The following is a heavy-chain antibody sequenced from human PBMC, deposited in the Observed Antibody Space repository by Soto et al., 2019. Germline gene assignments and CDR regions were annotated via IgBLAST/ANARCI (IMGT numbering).Heavy chain of an antibody. CDR2: FDPEDGET. Sequence: VASVKVSCKVSGYTLTELSMHWVRQAPGKGLEWMGGFDPEDGETIYAQKFQGRVTMTKDTSTDTAYMELSSLRSEDTAVYYCATASPRSIHDPWFDPWGQGTLVTVSS. CDR1: GYTLTELS. V-gene: IGHV1-24*01. J-gene: IGHJ5*02. CDR3: ATASPRSIHDPWFDP.